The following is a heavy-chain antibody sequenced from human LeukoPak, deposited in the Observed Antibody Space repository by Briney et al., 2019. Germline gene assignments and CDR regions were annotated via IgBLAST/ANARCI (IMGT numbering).Heavy chain of an antibody. CDR1: GGSINSYY. Sequence: SETLSLSCTVSGGSINSYYWSWIRQPPGKGLEWIGEINHSGSTNYNPSLKSRVTISVDTSKNQFSLKLSSVTAADTAVYYCARRGGGNRGYYYYYYMDVWGKGTTVTISS. CDR3: ARRGGGNRGYYYYYYMDV. V-gene: IGHV4-34*01. D-gene: IGHD4-23*01. CDR2: INHSGST. J-gene: IGHJ6*03.